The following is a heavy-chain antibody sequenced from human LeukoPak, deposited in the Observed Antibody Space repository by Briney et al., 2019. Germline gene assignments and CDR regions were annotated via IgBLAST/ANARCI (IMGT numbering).Heavy chain of an antibody. Sequence: PGGSLRLSCAASGFTFSDYYMSWIRQAPGKGLEWVSDISSSGSTIYYTDPVKGRFTISRDNAKNSLYLQMNSLRAEDTAVYYCARDWGYSYGRLDRPYYFDYWGQGTLVTVSS. V-gene: IGHV3-11*04. CDR2: ISSSGSTI. D-gene: IGHD5-18*01. CDR3: ARDWGYSYGRLDRPYYFDY. CDR1: GFTFSDYY. J-gene: IGHJ4*02.